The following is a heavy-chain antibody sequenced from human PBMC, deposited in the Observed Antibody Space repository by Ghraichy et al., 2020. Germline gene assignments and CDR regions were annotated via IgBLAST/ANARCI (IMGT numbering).Heavy chain of an antibody. CDR2: FYDSGST. V-gene: IGHV4-59*01. CDR1: GVSISTYY. Sequence: SQTLSLTCNVSGVSISTYYWSWIRQPPGKGLEWIGYFYDSGSTKYNPSLKSRVTISAGTSKNQLSLKLTSVTAADTAVYYCARDWGSSSSGGLGPWGQGTLVTVSS. CDR3: ARDWGSSSSGGLGP. J-gene: IGHJ5*01. D-gene: IGHD2-2*01.